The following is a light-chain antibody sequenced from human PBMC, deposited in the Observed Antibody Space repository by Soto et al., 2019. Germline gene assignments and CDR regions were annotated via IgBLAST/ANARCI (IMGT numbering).Light chain of an antibody. V-gene: IGKV3-20*01. CDR2: GAS. CDR3: QQYGSSTT. CDR1: QSVPSNY. J-gene: IGKJ1*01. Sequence: EIVLTQSPGTLSLPPGDRATLSCRASQSVPSNYVAWYQQKSGQAPRPLMFGASIRAAGVPDRFSGSGSGTDFTLTISRLEPEDFAVYHCQQYGSSTTFGQGTKVDIK.